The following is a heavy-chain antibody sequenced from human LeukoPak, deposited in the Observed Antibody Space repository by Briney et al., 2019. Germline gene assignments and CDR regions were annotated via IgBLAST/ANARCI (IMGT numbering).Heavy chain of an antibody. J-gene: IGHJ4*02. Sequence: PSETLSLTCAVYGGSFSGYYWSWIRQPPGKGLEWIGEINHSGSTNYNPSLKSRVTISVDTSKNQFSLKLSSVTAADTAVYYCAREGWLQSLYYFDYWGQGTLVTVSS. V-gene: IGHV4-34*01. CDR2: INHSGST. D-gene: IGHD5-24*01. CDR1: GGSFSGYY. CDR3: AREGWLQSLYYFDY.